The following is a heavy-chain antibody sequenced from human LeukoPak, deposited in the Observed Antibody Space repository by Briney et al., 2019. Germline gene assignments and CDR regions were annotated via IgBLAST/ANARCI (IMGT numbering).Heavy chain of an antibody. Sequence: ASVKVSCKASGYTFTSYDINWVRQATGQGLEWMGWMNPNSGNTGYAQKFQGRVTMTRNTSISTAYMELSSLRSEDTAVYYCARVQSQPQLLWFGGRNYYYYGMDVWGQGTTVTVSS. J-gene: IGHJ6*02. D-gene: IGHD3-10*01. CDR2: MNPNSGNT. V-gene: IGHV1-8*01. CDR3: ARVQSQPQLLWFGGRNYYYYGMDV. CDR1: GYTFTSYD.